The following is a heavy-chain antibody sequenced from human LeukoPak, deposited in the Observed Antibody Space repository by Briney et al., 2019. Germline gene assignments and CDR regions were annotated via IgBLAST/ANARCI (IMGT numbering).Heavy chain of an antibody. CDR3: ARYLDSSGSYYFDY. V-gene: IGHV3-66*01. CDR2: IYSGGST. D-gene: IGHD3-22*01. J-gene: IGHJ4*02. CDR1: GFTVSSNY. Sequence: GGSLRLSCAASGFTVSSNYMSWVRQAPGKGLEWFSVIYSGGSTYYADSVKGRFTISRDNSKNTLYLQMNSLRAEDTAVYYCARYLDSSGSYYFDYWGQGTLVTVSS.